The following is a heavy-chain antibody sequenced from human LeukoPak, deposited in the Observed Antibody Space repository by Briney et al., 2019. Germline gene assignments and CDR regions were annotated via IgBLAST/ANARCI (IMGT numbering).Heavy chain of an antibody. CDR1: GFTFSSYW. D-gene: IGHD6-13*01. J-gene: IGHJ6*03. CDR2: IKQDGSEK. Sequence: GGSLRLSCAVSGFTFSSYWMSWVRQAPGKGLEWVANIKQDGSEKYYVDSVKGRFTISRDNAKNSLYLQMNSLRAEDTAVYYCARAGDSSSWYPGYYYMDVWGKGTTVTVSS. CDR3: ARAGDSSSWYPGYYYMDV. V-gene: IGHV3-7*01.